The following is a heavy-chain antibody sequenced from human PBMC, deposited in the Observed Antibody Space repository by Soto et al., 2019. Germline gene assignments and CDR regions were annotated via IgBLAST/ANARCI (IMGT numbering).Heavy chain of an antibody. V-gene: IGHV1-2*04. J-gene: IGHJ5*02. CDR1: GYTFTGYY. CDR2: INPNSGGT. CDR3: ARDFVPAAAAGNWFDP. D-gene: IGHD6-13*01. Sequence: ASVKVSCKASGYTFTGYYMHWVRQAPGQGLEWMGWINPNSGGTNYAQKFQGWVTMTRDTSISTAFMELSRLRSDDTAVYYCARDFVPAAAAGNWFDPWGQGTLVTVS.